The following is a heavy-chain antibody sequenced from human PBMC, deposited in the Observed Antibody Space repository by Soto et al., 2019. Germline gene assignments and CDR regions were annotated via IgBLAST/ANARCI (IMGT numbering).Heavy chain of an antibody. CDR1: GGYISSGGYY. CDR2: ICYSGST. D-gene: IGHD6-19*01. J-gene: IGHJ4*02. Sequence: QVQLQESGQGLVKPSQTLSLTCTVSGGYISSGGYYWSWIRQHPGKGLEWIGYICYSGSTYYNPSLKSRVTISVDTAQNQFSLKLSSVTAADTAVYYCARGGYSSGWYSGFFDYWGQGTLVTVSS. V-gene: IGHV4-31*03. CDR3: ARGGYSSGWYSGFFDY.